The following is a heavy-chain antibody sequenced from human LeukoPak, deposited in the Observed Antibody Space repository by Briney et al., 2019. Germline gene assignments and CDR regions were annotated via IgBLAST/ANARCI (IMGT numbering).Heavy chain of an antibody. J-gene: IGHJ4*02. CDR3: ARELRITIFGVVITAFDY. D-gene: IGHD3-3*01. Sequence: VSVKVSCKASGYTFTGYYMHWVRQAPGQGLEWMGWINPNSGGTNYAQKFQGRVTMTRDTSISTAYMELSRLRSDDTAVYYCARELRITIFGVVITAFDYWGQGTLVTVSS. CDR2: INPNSGGT. V-gene: IGHV1-2*02. CDR1: GYTFTGYY.